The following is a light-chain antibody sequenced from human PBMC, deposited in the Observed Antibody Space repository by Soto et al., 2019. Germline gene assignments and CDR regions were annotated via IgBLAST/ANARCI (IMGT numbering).Light chain of an antibody. CDR1: SSDIGGYRY. CDR2: EIS. J-gene: IGLJ3*02. Sequence: QSVLTQPASVSGSPGQSITISCTGTSSDIGGYRYVSWYQQHPGKAPKLMISEISNRPSGVPNRFSGSKSGNTASLTISGRQAEDEADYYCTSYSSSSTYLLFGGGTKLTVL. CDR3: TSYSSSSTYLL. V-gene: IGLV2-14*01.